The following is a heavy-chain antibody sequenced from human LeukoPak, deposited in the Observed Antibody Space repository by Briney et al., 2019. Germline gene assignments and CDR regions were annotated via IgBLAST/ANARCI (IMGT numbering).Heavy chain of an antibody. D-gene: IGHD3-16*01. CDR3: ARGRIGGPKAPFDY. CDR2: IHETGST. CDR1: GGSLSNYY. Sequence: SETLSLTCSVSGGSLSNYYWSWIRQPRGKGLEWIGHIHETGSTTYNPSLMSRVTISVDTSKIQFSLRVRSVTAADTAVYYCARGRIGGPKAPFDYWGQGTLVTVSS. J-gene: IGHJ4*02. V-gene: IGHV4-59*01.